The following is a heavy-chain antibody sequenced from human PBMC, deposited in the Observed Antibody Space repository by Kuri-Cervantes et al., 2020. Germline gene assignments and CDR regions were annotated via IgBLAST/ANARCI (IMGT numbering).Heavy chain of an antibody. CDR2: IYYSGST. D-gene: IGHD4-17*01. CDR1: GGSISSYY. J-gene: IGHJ4*02. Sequence: SETLSLTCTVSGGSISSYYWSWIRQPPRKGLEWIGYIYYSGSTNYNPSLKSRVTISVDTSKNQFSLKLSSVTAADTAVYYCARPPSDNDYEIYYVYWGQETLVTVSS. V-gene: IGHV4-59*12. CDR3: ARPPSDNDYEIYYVY.